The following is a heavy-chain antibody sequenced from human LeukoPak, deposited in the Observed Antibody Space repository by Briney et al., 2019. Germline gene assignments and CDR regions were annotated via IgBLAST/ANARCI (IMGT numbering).Heavy chain of an antibody. CDR1: GFTFSSYA. Sequence: PGGSLRLSCAASGFTFSSYAMHWIRQPPGKGLEWIGEINHSGSTNYNPSLKSRVTIPVDTSKNQFSLKLSSVTAADTAVYYCARLKRLGELSLRFLHYYYYMDVWGKGTTVTISS. CDR3: ARLKRLGELSLRFLHYYYYMDV. CDR2: INHSGST. J-gene: IGHJ6*03. V-gene: IGHV4-34*01. D-gene: IGHD3-16*02.